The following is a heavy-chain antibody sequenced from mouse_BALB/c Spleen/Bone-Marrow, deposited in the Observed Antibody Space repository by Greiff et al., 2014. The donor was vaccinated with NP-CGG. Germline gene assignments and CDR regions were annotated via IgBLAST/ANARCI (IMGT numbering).Heavy chain of an antibody. V-gene: IGHV1-69*02. D-gene: IGHD2-3*01. J-gene: IGHJ4*01. Sequence: QVQLQQPGAELVRPGASVKLSCKASGYTFTSYWMNWVKQRPEQGLEWIGGIDPYDSDTNYNQKFKDKAILTVDKSSSTAYMQRSSLTSEDSAVYECARRTNYDGYYVPCAMDYWGQGTPVPVSS. CDR1: GYTFTSYW. CDR3: ARRTNYDGYYVPCAMDY. CDR2: IDPYDSDT.